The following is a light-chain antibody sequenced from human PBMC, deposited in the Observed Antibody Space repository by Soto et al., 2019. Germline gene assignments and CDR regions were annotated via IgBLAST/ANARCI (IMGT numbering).Light chain of an antibody. CDR1: QTISSW. J-gene: IGKJ1*01. Sequence: TQMTQSPSTLSRLVGDTGTIICRASQTISSWLAWYQQKPGKAPKLLIYKASTLKSGVTSRFSGSGSGTEFTLTISRVQPEDFATYYCQQYETYLKTFGQGTKVDIK. CDR3: QQYETYLKT. CDR2: KAS. V-gene: IGKV1-5*03.